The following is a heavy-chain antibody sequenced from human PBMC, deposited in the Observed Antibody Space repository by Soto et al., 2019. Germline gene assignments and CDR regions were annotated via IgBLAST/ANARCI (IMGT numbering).Heavy chain of an antibody. CDR3: ASPPVTSQHYYGMGA. Sequence: EVQLVESGGGLVQPGGSLRLSCAASGFTFSSYWMHWVRQAPGKGLVWVSRINSDGSNTRYTDSVKGRFTNSRDNAKNTLYLQMNSLRAEDTALYYCASPPVTSQHYYGMGAWGQGTKVTVSS. J-gene: IGHJ6*02. CDR2: INSDGSNT. CDR1: GFTFSSYW. D-gene: IGHD4-17*01. V-gene: IGHV3-74*01.